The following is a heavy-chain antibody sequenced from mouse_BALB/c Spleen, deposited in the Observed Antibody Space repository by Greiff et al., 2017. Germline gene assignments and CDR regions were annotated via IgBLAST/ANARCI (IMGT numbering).Heavy chain of an antibody. Sequence: QVQLQQSGPELVKPGASVKISCKASGYTFTDYYINWVKQKPGQGLEWIGWIYPGSGNTKYNEKFKGKATLTVDTSSSTAYMQLSSLTSEDTAVYFCARSSYYYGSSHYYFDYWGQGTTLTVSS. CDR2: IYPGSGNT. D-gene: IGHD1-1*01. J-gene: IGHJ2*01. CDR3: ARSSYYYGSSHYYFDY. CDR1: GYTFTDYY. V-gene: IGHV1-84*02.